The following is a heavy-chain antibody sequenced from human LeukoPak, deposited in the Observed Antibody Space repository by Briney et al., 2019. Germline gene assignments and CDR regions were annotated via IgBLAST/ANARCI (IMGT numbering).Heavy chain of an antibody. V-gene: IGHV1-18*01. J-gene: IGHJ3*02. CDR2: ISAYNGNT. CDR3: ARGYDFWSGYPAFDI. D-gene: IGHD3-3*01. CDR1: SYTFTSYG. Sequence: ASVKVSCKASSYTFTSYGISWVRQAPGQGLEWMGWISAYNGNTNYAQKLQGRVTMTTDTSTSTAYMELRSLRSDDTAVYYCARGYDFWSGYPAFDIWGQGTMVTVSS.